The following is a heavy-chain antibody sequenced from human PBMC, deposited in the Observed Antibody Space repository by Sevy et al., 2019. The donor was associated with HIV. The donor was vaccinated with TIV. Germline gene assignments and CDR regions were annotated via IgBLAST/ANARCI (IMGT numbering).Heavy chain of an antibody. CDR2: IIPIFGTA. Sequence: ASVKVSCKASGATFSSYAISWVRQAPGQGLEWMGGIIPIFGTANYAQKFQGRVTITADESTSTAYMELSSLRSEDTAVYYCARDSAHYDFWSGYSRDYYGMDVWGQGTTVTVSS. V-gene: IGHV1-69*13. CDR1: GATFSSYA. J-gene: IGHJ6*02. CDR3: ARDSAHYDFWSGYSRDYYGMDV. D-gene: IGHD3-3*01.